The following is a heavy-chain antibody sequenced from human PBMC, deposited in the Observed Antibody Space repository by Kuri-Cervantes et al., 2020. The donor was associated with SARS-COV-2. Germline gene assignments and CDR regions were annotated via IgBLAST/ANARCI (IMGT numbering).Heavy chain of an antibody. Sequence: GESLKISCAASGFTFSSYAMSWVRQAPGKGLEWVSAISGSGGSTYYADSVKGRFTISRDNSKNTLYLQMNSLRAEDTAVYYCAKSSLLTGTPYYFDYWGQGTLVTFSS. J-gene: IGHJ4*02. D-gene: IGHD1-20*01. CDR2: ISGSGGST. CDR1: GFTFSSYA. V-gene: IGHV3-23*01. CDR3: AKSSLLTGTPYYFDY.